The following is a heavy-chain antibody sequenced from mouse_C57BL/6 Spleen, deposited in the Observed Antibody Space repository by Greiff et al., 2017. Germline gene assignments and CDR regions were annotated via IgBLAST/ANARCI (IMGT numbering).Heavy chain of an antibody. D-gene: IGHD2-4*01. CDR2: IYPGSGST. CDR3: ATYDYDYAMDY. V-gene: IGHV1-55*01. J-gene: IGHJ4*01. CDR1: GYTFTSYW. Sequence: QVQLQQSGAELVKPGASVKMSCKASGYTFTSYWITWVKQRPGQGLEWIGDIYPGSGSTNYNEKFKSKATLTVDTSSSTAYMQLSSLTSEDSAVYYCATYDYDYAMDYWGQGTSGTVSS.